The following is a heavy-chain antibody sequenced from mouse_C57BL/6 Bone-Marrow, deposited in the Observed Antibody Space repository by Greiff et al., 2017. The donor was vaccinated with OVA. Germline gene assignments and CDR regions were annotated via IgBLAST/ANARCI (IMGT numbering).Heavy chain of an antibody. Sequence: VQLQQSGAELVRPGTSVKVSCKASGYAFTNYLIAWVKQRPGQGLEWIGVINPGSGGPNYNEQFKGKATLTADKSSSTAYMQLSSLTSEDSAVYCCARSGQPVAMDYWGQGTSVTVSS. D-gene: IGHD6-1*01. J-gene: IGHJ4*01. V-gene: IGHV1-54*01. CDR2: INPGSGGP. CDR3: ARSGQPVAMDY. CDR1: GYAFTNYL.